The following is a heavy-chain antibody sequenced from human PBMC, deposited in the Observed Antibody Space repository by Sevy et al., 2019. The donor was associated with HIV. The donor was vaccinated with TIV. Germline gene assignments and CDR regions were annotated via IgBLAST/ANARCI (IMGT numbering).Heavy chain of an antibody. V-gene: IGHV4-30-4*01. J-gene: IGHJ3*02. CDR2: IYYSGST. CDR1: GGSISSGDYY. D-gene: IGHD1-1*01. Sequence: SETLSLTCTVSGGSISSGDYYWSWIRQPPGKGLEWIGYIYYSGSTYYNPSLKSRVTISVDTSKNQFSLKLSSVTAADTAVYYCAGSTGTGVHDAFDIWGQGTMVTVSS. CDR3: AGSTGTGVHDAFDI.